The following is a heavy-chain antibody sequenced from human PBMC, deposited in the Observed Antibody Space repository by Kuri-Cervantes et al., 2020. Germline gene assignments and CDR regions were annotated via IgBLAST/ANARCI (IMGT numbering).Heavy chain of an antibody. Sequence: GSLRLSCTVSGGSVSSGSYYWSWIRQPPGKGLEWIGYIYYSGSTNYNPSLKSRVTISVDTSKNQFSLKLSSVTAADMAVYYCARWSGSYTQFNYWGQGTLVTVSS. D-gene: IGHD1-26*01. CDR2: IYYSGST. J-gene: IGHJ4*02. CDR3: ARWSGSYTQFNY. V-gene: IGHV4-61*01. CDR1: GGSVSSGSYY.